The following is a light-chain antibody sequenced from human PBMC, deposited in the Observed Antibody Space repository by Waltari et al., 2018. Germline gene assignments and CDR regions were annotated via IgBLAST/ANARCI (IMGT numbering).Light chain of an antibody. CDR2: GAS. CDR3: QQYGSSPYT. J-gene: IGKJ2*01. V-gene: IGKV3-20*01. Sequence: EIVLTQSPDTLSLSPGERATLSCRASQSVSSDSLAWYQQKHGQAPRLLIYGASSRATGIPDRFSGSESGTDFTLTVSRLEPEDFAVYDCQQYGSSPYTFGQGTKVDIK. CDR1: QSVSSDS.